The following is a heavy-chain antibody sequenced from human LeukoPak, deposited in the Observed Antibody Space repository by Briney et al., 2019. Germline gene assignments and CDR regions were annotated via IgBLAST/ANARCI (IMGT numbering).Heavy chain of an antibody. V-gene: IGHV3-43*02. Sequence: RGSLRLSCAASGFTFDDYAMHWVRQAPGKGLEWVSLISGDGGSTYYADSVKGRFTISRDNSKNSLYLQMNSLRTEDTALYYCAKDTGGSYYFGYYYYYMDVWGKGTTVTVSS. J-gene: IGHJ6*03. CDR1: GFTFDDYA. D-gene: IGHD1-26*01. CDR2: ISGDGGST. CDR3: AKDTGGSYYFGYYYYYMDV.